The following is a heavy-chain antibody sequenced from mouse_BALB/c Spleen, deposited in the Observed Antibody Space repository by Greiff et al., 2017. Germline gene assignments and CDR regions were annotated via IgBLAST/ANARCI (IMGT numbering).Heavy chain of an antibody. J-gene: IGHJ3*01. Sequence: DVKLQESGPGLVKPSQSLSLTCSVTGYSIPSGYYWNWIRQFPGNKLEWMGYISYDGSNNYNPSLKNRISITRDTSKNQFFLKLNSVTTEDTATYYCARDRIYYGNYGAYWGQGTRVTVSA. D-gene: IGHD2-1*01. CDR1: GYSIPSGYY. CDR3: ARDRIYYGNYGAY. V-gene: IGHV3-6*02. CDR2: ISYDGSN.